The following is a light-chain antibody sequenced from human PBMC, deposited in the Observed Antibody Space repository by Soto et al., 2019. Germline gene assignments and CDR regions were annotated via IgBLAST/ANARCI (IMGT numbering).Light chain of an antibody. V-gene: IGLV2-8*01. Sequence: QSALTQPASVSGSPGQSITISCTGTRSDVGGYNFVSWYQQRPGKAPKLKIYAVSERPSGVPDRFSGSKSGNTASLTVSGLQAEDEADYYCSSYAGSNNYVFGTGTKLTVL. J-gene: IGLJ1*01. CDR2: AVS. CDR3: SSYAGSNNYV. CDR1: RSDVGGYNF.